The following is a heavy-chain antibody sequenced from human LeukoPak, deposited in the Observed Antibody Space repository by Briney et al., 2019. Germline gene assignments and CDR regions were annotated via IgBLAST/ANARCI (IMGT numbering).Heavy chain of an antibody. V-gene: IGHV1-46*01. J-gene: IGHJ4*02. CDR2: INPSGGST. CDR1: GYTFSRYY. D-gene: IGHD3-10*01. Sequence: ASVKVSCKASGYTFSRYYMHWVRQAPGQGLEWMGIINPSGGSTSYAQKFQGRVTMTRDTSTRIVYMELSSLRSEDTAVYYCARDQMVRGLIMSYFDYWGQGTLVTVSS. CDR3: ARDQMVRGLIMSYFDY.